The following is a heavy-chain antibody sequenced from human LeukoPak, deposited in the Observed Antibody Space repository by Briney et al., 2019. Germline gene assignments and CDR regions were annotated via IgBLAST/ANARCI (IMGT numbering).Heavy chain of an antibody. CDR3: ARVNDFWSGYYRNWLDP. CDR1: GGTFSSYA. D-gene: IGHD3-3*01. CDR2: IIPIFGTA. J-gene: IGHJ5*02. V-gene: IGHV1-69*05. Sequence: SVKVSCKASGGTFSSYAISWVRQAPGQGLEWMGGIIPIFGTANYAQKFQGRVTITTDESTSTAYMELSSLRSEDTAMYYCARVNDFWSGYYRNWLDPWGQGTLVTVSS.